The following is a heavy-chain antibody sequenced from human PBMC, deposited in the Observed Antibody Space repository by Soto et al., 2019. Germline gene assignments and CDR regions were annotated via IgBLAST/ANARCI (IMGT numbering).Heavy chain of an antibody. CDR3: ASYGSGRYPRFDP. V-gene: IGHV4-59*01. D-gene: IGHD3-10*01. J-gene: IGHJ5*02. CDR2: IYYSGST. CDR1: GGSISSYY. Sequence: QVQLQESGPGLVKPSETLSLTCTDSGGSISSYYWSWIRQPPGQGLELIGHIYYSGSTHYTPSLHSRVTISVDTSKYQFSRQLSSVTAADTAVYYCASYGSGRYPRFDPCGERTLVTVSS.